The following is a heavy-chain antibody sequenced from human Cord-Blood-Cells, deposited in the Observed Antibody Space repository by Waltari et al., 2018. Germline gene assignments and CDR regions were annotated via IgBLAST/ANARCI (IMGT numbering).Heavy chain of an antibody. Sequence: QVQLVQSGAEVKKSGASVTVSCKASVYTLTGYYMHWVRQAPGQGLEWMGWINPNSGGTNYAQKFQGRVTMTRDTSISTAYMELSRLRSDDTAVYYCARVYYGSGSEVYYFDYWGQGTLVTVSS. J-gene: IGHJ4*02. CDR1: VYTLTGYY. D-gene: IGHD3-10*01. CDR3: ARVYYGSGSEVYYFDY. CDR2: INPNSGGT. V-gene: IGHV1-2*02.